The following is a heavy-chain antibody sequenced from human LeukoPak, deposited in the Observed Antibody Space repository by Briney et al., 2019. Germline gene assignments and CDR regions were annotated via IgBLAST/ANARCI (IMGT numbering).Heavy chain of an antibody. J-gene: IGHJ4*02. V-gene: IGHV1-2*02. CDR2: INPNSGGT. Sequence: ASVKVSCKASGYTFTGYYMHWVRQAPGQGLEWMGWINPNSGGTNYAQKFQGRVTMTRDTSISTAYMELSRLISDDTAVYYCASEVATTPTAGGPIVTFDYWGQGTLVTVSS. D-gene: IGHD5-12*01. CDR1: GYTFTGYY. CDR3: ASEVATTPTAGGPIVTFDY.